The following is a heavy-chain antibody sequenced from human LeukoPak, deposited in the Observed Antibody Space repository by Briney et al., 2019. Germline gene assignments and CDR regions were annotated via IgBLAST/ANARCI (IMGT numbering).Heavy chain of an antibody. J-gene: IGHJ4*02. CDR1: GFTFSSYA. D-gene: IGHD4-17*01. Sequence: GGSLRLSCAASGFTFSSYAMSWVRQAPGKGLEWVSAISGSGGSTYYADSVKGRLTISRDNSKNTLYLQMNSLRAEDTAVYYCAKDYYKVDCGDCVGCFFDYWGQGTLVTVSS. V-gene: IGHV3-23*01. CDR3: AKDYYKVDCGDCVGCFFDY. CDR2: ISGSGGST.